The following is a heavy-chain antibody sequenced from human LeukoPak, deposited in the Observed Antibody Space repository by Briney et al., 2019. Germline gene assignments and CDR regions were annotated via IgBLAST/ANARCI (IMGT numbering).Heavy chain of an antibody. D-gene: IGHD2-8*02. V-gene: IGHV4-59*01. CDR1: GGSISSYY. CDR2: IYYGGST. J-gene: IGHJ4*02. CDR3: ARKGLTGGLDY. Sequence: SETLSLTCTVSGGSISSYYWSWIRQPPGKGLEWIGYIYYGGSTNYSPSLKSRVTISVDTSKNQFSLKLSSVTAADTAVYYCARKGLTGGLDYWGQGTLVTVSS.